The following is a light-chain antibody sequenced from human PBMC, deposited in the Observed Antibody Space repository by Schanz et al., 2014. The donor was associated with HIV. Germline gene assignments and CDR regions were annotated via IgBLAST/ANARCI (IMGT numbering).Light chain of an antibody. Sequence: QSALTQPASVSGSPGQSITISCTGTSRDVGGYNYVSWYQQHPGKAPKLIIYDVDNRPSGVSNRFSGSKSGNTASLTISGLQAEDEADYYCCSYTGSGTLVFGGGTKLTVL. J-gene: IGLJ2*01. CDR2: DVD. CDR3: CSYTGSGTLV. V-gene: IGLV2-14*03. CDR1: SRDVGGYNY.